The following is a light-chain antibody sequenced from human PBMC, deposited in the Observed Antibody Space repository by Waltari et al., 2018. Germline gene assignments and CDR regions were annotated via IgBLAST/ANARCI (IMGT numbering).Light chain of an antibody. J-gene: IGKJ1*01. CDR1: QSVSSSY. CDR2: GAS. V-gene: IGKV3-20*01. Sequence: EIVLTQSPGTLSLSPGERATLSCRASQSVSSSYLAWYQQKPGQAPRLLIYGASSRATGIPDRFSGSESCTDFTLTISRLEPEDFAVYYCQQYGSSRTFGQGTKVEIK. CDR3: QQYGSSRT.